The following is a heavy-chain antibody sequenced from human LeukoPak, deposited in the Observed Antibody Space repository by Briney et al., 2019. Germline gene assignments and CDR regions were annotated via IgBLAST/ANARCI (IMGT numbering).Heavy chain of an antibody. CDR2: ISGSGGST. Sequence: PGGSLRPSCVASGFTFSSYAMSWVRQAPGKGLEWVSGISGSGGSTYYADSMKGRFTISRDNSKNTLYLQMHSLRAEDTAVYYCAKDEGLTGTTQFDPWGQGTLVTVSS. J-gene: IGHJ5*02. CDR1: GFTFSSYA. V-gene: IGHV3-23*01. CDR3: AKDEGLTGTTQFDP. D-gene: IGHD1-7*01.